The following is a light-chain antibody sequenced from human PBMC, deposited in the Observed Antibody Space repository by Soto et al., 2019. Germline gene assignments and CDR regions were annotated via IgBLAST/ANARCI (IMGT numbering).Light chain of an antibody. V-gene: IGKV3-11*01. Sequence: EIVLTQSPATLSLSPGERATVSCRASQSVSSYLAWYQQKPGQAPSLLIYDASNRATGIPARFSGRGSGTDFTISISSPEPEDLAIYYCQQRSNWPPTFGGGTKVEIK. J-gene: IGKJ4*01. CDR1: QSVSSY. CDR3: QQRSNWPPT. CDR2: DAS.